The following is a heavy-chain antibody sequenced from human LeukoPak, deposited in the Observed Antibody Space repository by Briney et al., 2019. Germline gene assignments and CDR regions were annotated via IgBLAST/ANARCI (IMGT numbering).Heavy chain of an antibody. CDR2: INHSGST. D-gene: IGHD3-3*01. CDR3: ARGHLELRFLGRVYYFDY. CDR1: GGSISSGDYY. J-gene: IGHJ4*02. V-gene: IGHV4-30-4*08. Sequence: SQTLSLTCTVSGGSISSGDYYWSWIRQPPGKGLEWIGEINHSGSTNYNLSLKSRVTISVDTSKNQFSLKLSSVTAADTAVYYCARGHLELRFLGRVYYFDYWGQGTLVTVSS.